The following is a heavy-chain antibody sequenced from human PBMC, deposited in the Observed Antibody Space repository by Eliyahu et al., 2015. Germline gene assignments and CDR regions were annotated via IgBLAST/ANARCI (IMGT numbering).Heavy chain of an antibody. J-gene: IGHJ4*02. CDR2: XHHSGST. V-gene: IGHV4-34*01. Sequence: QVQLQQWGAGLLKPSXTLSLTXAVYXGSFXGYYWSWXRXPPGKGLEWIGEXHHSGSTNSNPSLKSRVTISVXTSKNQFSLKLSSVTAADTAVYYCARAGTTNYYDSSGYYFGGKGGPPDYWGQGTLVTVSS. CDR1: XGSFXGYY. CDR3: ARAGTTNYYDSSGYYFGGKGGPPDY. D-gene: IGHD3-22*01.